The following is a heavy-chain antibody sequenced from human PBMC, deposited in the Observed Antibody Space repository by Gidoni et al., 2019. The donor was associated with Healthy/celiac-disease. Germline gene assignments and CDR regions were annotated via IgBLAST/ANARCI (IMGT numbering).Heavy chain of an antibody. V-gene: IGHV4-31*03. J-gene: IGHJ4*02. Sequence: QVQLQESGPGLVKPSQTLSLTCTVSGGSISSGGYYWSWIRQHPGKGLAWIGYNYYSGSTSYNPSLKSRVTISVDTSKNQFSLKLSSVTAADTAVYYCATLSADSYGFDYWGQGTLVTVSS. CDR3: ATLSADSYGFDY. D-gene: IGHD5-18*01. CDR1: GGSISSGGYY. CDR2: NYYSGST.